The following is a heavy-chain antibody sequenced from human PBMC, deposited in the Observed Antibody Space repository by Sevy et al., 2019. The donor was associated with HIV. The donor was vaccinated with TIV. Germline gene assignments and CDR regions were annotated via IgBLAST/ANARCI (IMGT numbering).Heavy chain of an antibody. CDR3: GKGIASAGTQY. V-gene: IGHV3-23*01. J-gene: IGHJ4*02. CDR2: ISGSGGST. CDR1: GFTFSSYA. D-gene: IGHD6-13*01. Sequence: GGSLRLSCAASGFTFSSYAMSWVRQAPGKGLEWVSAISGSGGSTYYADSVKGRFTISRDKSKNTLYLQMNSLRAEDTAVYYCGKGIASAGTQYWGQGTLVTVSS.